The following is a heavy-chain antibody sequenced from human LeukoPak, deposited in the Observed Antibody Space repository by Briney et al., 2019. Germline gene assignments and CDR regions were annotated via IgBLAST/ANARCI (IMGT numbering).Heavy chain of an antibody. V-gene: IGHV3-23*01. J-gene: IGHJ3*02. CDR2: ISGSGGST. Sequence: PGGSLRLSCAASGFTFSSYAMSWVRQAPGKGLEWVSAISGSGGSTYYADSVKGRFTISRDNAKNSLYLQMNSLRAEDTAVYYCARDIARGSAFDIWGQGTMVTVSS. CDR1: GFTFSSYA. D-gene: IGHD2-21*01. CDR3: ARDIARGSAFDI.